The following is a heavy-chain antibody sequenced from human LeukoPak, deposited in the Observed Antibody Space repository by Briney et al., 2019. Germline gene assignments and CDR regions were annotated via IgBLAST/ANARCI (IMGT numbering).Heavy chain of an antibody. CDR1: GFIFSKYS. Sequence: GGSLRLSCAASGFIFSKYSMNWVRQAPGKGLEWVSYISSSSSPKNYADSVKGRFTISRDNAKNLVFLQMNSLRAEDTGMYYCARVPYYDILTGWAPDDYWGQGTLVTVSS. V-gene: IGHV3-48*01. J-gene: IGHJ4*02. D-gene: IGHD3-9*01. CDR2: ISSSSSPK. CDR3: ARVPYYDILTGWAPDDY.